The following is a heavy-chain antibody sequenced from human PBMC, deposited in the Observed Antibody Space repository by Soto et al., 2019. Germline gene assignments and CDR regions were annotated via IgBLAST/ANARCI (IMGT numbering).Heavy chain of an antibody. V-gene: IGHV3-30*14. D-gene: IGHD2-15*01. Sequence: GGSLRLSCAASGFTFSNFAMHWFRQAPGKGLEWVAVMSFDGTTKFYADAVKGRFTVSRDNSQNTLYLQMSSLRAEVTAVYYCARNLLGYCSGGSCYSLLYYYYYMDVWGKGTTVTVSS. CDR2: MSFDGTTK. J-gene: IGHJ6*03. CDR3: ARNLLGYCSGGSCYSLLYYYYYMDV. CDR1: GFTFSNFA.